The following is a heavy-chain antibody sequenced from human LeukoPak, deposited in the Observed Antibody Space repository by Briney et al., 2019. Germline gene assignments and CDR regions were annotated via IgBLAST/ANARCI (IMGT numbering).Heavy chain of an antibody. CDR2: IYGGGNS. Sequence: GSLRLSCAASGFTFSTYYMSWVRQAPGKGLEWVSGIYGGGNSYYAESVTGRFTISRDNSRNTLHLQMNSLRGEDTAVYYCARESTVGATIDYWGQGTLVTVSS. CDR1: GFTFSTYY. D-gene: IGHD1-26*01. J-gene: IGHJ4*02. CDR3: ARESTVGATIDY. V-gene: IGHV3-66*02.